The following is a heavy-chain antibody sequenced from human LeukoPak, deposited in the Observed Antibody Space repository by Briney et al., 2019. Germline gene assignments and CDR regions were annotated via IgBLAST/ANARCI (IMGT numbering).Heavy chain of an antibody. Sequence: GSLRLSCVASEFSFLNYWMTWVRQAPGKGLEWVANIKQDGSEKYYVDSVKGRFTISRDNAKKSLYLQMNSLRAEDTAVYYCARVSVIVRSWYFDPWGQGTLVTVSS. CDR2: IKQDGSEK. D-gene: IGHD3-16*02. CDR3: ARVSVIVRSWYFDP. CDR1: EFSFLNYW. V-gene: IGHV3-7*01. J-gene: IGHJ5*02.